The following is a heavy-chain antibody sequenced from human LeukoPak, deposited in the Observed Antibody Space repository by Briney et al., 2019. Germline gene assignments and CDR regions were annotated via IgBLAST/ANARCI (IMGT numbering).Heavy chain of an antibody. CDR2: IYYSGST. Sequence: SETLSLTCTVSGGSISSYYWSWIRQPPGKGLEWIGYIYYSGSTNYNPSLKSRVTISVDTSKNQFSLKLSSVTAADTAVYYCARDAGGFRGVIDYWGQGTLVTVSS. V-gene: IGHV4-59*01. CDR3: ARDAGGFRGVIDY. D-gene: IGHD3-10*01. CDR1: GGSISSYY. J-gene: IGHJ4*02.